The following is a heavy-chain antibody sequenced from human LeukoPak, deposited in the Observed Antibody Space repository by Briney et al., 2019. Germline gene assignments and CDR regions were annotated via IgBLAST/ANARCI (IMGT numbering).Heavy chain of an antibody. Sequence: GESLKISCKASGYTFTSYWIGWVRQMPGKGLEWMGIIYPGDSDTRYSPSFQGQVTISADKSISTAYLQWSSLKASDTAMYYCARVGNSSRRYYYYYMDVWGKGTTVTVSS. V-gene: IGHV5-51*01. J-gene: IGHJ6*03. CDR1: GYTFTSYW. D-gene: IGHD6-13*01. CDR3: ARVGNSSRRYYYYYMDV. CDR2: IYPGDSDT.